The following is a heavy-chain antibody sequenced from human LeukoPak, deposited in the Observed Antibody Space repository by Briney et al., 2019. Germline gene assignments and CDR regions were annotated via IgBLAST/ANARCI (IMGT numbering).Heavy chain of an antibody. D-gene: IGHD3-22*01. CDR1: GGSISSNY. CDR3: AREIRFYYDSSSYYSPRVFDI. Sequence: SETLSLTCTVSGGSISSNYWSWIRQPPGKGLEWIGFIYYSGSTKYNPSLKSRVTISVDTSKNQFSLKLNSVTAADTAVYYCAREIRFYYDSSSYYSPRVFDIWGQGTMVAVSS. V-gene: IGHV4-59*01. CDR2: IYYSGST. J-gene: IGHJ3*02.